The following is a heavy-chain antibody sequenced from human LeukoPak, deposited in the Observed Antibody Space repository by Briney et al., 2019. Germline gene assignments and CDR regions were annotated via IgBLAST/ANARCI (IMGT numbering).Heavy chain of an antibody. D-gene: IGHD6-13*01. CDR2: IYTAGST. J-gene: IGHJ4*02. CDR1: GFIFSSYA. Sequence: PGGSLRLSCAASGFIFSSYAMIWVRQAPGKGLEWVSVIYTAGSTYNADSVKGRFTVSRDKSKNTLYLQMNTLRAEDTAVYFCAGGNSWPGLTYWGQGTLLAVSS. CDR3: AGGNSWPGLTY. V-gene: IGHV3-23*03.